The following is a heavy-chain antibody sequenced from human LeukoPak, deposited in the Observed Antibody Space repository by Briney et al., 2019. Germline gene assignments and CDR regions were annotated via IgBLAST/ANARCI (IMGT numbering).Heavy chain of an antibody. CDR2: IYHSGST. D-gene: IGHD2-2*01. V-gene: IGHV4-30-2*01. J-gene: IGHJ4*02. Sequence: SQTLSLTCAVSGGSISSGGYSWSWIRQPPGKGLEWIGYIYHSGSTYYNPSLKSRVTISVDRSKNQFSLKLSSVTAADTAVYYCARGPARFHFDYWGQGTLVTVPS. CDR3: ARGPARFHFDY. CDR1: GGSISSGGYS.